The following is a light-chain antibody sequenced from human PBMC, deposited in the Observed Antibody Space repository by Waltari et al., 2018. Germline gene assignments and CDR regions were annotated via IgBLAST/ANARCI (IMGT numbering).Light chain of an antibody. CDR3: SSYAGSNLYV. CDR2: EVS. J-gene: IGLJ1*01. CDR1: SSDVGGYNY. V-gene: IGLV2-8*01. Sequence: QSALTQHPSASGSPGQSVSISCTGTSSDVGGYNYVSWYQQHPGKAPKLMIYEVSKRPSGVPDRFSGSKSGNTASLTVSGLQAEDEADYYCSSYAGSNLYVFGTGTKVTVL.